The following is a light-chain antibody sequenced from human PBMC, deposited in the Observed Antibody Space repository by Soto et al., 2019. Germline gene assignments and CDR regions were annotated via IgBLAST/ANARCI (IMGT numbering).Light chain of an antibody. V-gene: IGKV3-11*01. CDR3: QQRSNSQLT. Sequence: EMLLAHCPASLSFSPFKWSTLSCLARQSVSSHLAWYQQKPGQAPRLLIYDASNRATGIPARFSGSGSVTYFTLTTSILAPEDFAVYCCQQRSNSQLTFGRGTKVDIK. J-gene: IGKJ4*01. CDR2: DAS. CDR1: QSVSSH.